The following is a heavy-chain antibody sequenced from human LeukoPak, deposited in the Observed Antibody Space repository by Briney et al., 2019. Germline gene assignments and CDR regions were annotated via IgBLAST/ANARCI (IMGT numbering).Heavy chain of an antibody. J-gene: IGHJ3*02. CDR2: IIPIFGTA. D-gene: IGHD2-2*01. CDR1: GGTFSSYA. CDR3: ARGGDIVVVPAAGEAFDI. V-gene: IGHV1-69*05. Sequence: SVKVSCKASGGTFSSYAISWVRQAPGQGLERMGGIIPIFGTANYAQKFQGRVTITTDESTSTAYMELSSLRSEDTAVYYCARGGDIVVVPAAGEAFDIWGQGTMVTVSS.